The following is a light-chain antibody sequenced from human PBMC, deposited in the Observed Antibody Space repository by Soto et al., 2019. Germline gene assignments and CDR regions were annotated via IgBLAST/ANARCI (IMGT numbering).Light chain of an antibody. J-gene: IGKJ3*01. CDR1: QTVTSSN. CDR3: QQYCDSLPVT. V-gene: IGKV3-20*01. CDR2: GPS. Sequence: EFVLTQSPDTLSLPPGERATLSCRASQTVTSSNVAWYQQNPGQAPRPLGYGPSPWATGVQDRFSGSGSGTDFTLTIRRLEPQDFAVYYCQQYCDSLPVTFGPGTKVEIK.